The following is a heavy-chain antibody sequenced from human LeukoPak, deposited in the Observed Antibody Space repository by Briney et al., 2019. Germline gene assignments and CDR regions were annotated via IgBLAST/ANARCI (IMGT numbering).Heavy chain of an antibody. CDR3: ARERGEPPYADY. Sequence: SQTLSLTCTVSGGSISSGDCYWSWIRQPPGKGLEWIGYIYYSGSTYYNPSLKSRVTISVDTSKNQFSLKLSSVTAADTAVYYCARERGEPPYADYWGQGTLVTVSS. D-gene: IGHD1-14*01. J-gene: IGHJ4*02. V-gene: IGHV4-30-4*08. CDR1: GGSISSGDCY. CDR2: IYYSGST.